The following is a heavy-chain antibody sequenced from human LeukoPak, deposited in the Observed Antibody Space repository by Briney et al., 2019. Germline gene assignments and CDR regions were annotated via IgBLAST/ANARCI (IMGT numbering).Heavy chain of an antibody. CDR1: GFTFSSYE. D-gene: IGHD3-22*01. Sequence: PGGSLRLSCAASGFTFSSYEMNWVRQAPGKGLEWVSYISSSGSTIYYADSVKGRFTISRDNAKNSLYLQMNSLRAEDTAVYYCARDNPHYYDSLGLDYWGQGTLVTVSS. CDR2: ISSSGSTI. CDR3: ARDNPHYYDSLGLDY. V-gene: IGHV3-48*03. J-gene: IGHJ4*02.